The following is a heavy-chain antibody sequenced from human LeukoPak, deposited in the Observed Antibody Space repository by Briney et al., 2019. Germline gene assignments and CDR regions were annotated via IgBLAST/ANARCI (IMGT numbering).Heavy chain of an antibody. CDR1: GFTFSSYS. D-gene: IGHD1-26*01. Sequence: GGSLRLSCAASGFTFSSYSMNWVRQAPGKGLEWVSYISSSSSTIYYADFVKGRFTISRDNAKNSLYLQMNSLRAEDTAVYYCARDRSHDAFDIWGQGTMVTVSS. J-gene: IGHJ3*02. CDR3: ARDRSHDAFDI. V-gene: IGHV3-48*04. CDR2: ISSSSSTI.